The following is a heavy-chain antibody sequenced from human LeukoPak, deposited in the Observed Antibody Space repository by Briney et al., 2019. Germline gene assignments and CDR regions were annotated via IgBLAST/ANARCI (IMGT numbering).Heavy chain of an antibody. CDR1: GYTFTGYY. J-gene: IGHJ4*02. Sequence: ASVTVSCKASGYTFTGYYMHWVRQAPGQGLEWMGWINPNSGGTNYAQKFQGRVTMTRDTSISTAYMELSRLRSDDTAVYYCARDLCSWCLNCFDYWGQGTLVTVSS. D-gene: IGHD6-13*01. CDR3: ARDLCSWCLNCFDY. V-gene: IGHV1-2*02. CDR2: INPNSGGT.